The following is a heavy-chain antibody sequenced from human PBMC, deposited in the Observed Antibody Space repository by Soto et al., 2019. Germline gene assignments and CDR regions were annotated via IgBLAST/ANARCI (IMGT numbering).Heavy chain of an antibody. Sequence: GGPLRHDCTAAGFKFSSYGMHRVRQAPGRGREWVAVISYDGSNKYYADSVKGRFTISRDNSKNTLYLQMNSLRAEDTAVYYCAKETGGGVYSSGWYGSLDYWGQGTLVTVSS. CDR3: AKETGGGVYSSGWYGSLDY. CDR2: ISYDGSNK. J-gene: IGHJ4*02. D-gene: IGHD6-19*01. CDR1: GFKFSSYG. V-gene: IGHV3-30*18.